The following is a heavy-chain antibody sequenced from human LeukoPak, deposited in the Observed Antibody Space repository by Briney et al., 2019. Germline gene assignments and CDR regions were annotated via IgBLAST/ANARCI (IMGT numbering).Heavy chain of an antibody. J-gene: IGHJ4*02. CDR1: GFTFSSYA. D-gene: IGHD3-10*01. V-gene: IGHV3-23*01. CDR2: ISGSGGST. Sequence: PGGSLRLSCAASGFTFSSYAMSWVRQAPGKGLEWVSAISGSGGSTYYADSVKGRFTISRDNSKNTLYLQMNSLRAEDTAVYYFAAAPFGELLSTFWWGQGTLVTVSS. CDR3: AAAPFGELLSTFW.